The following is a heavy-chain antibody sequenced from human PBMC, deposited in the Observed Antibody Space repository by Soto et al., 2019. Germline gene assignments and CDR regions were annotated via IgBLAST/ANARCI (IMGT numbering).Heavy chain of an antibody. D-gene: IGHD3-3*01. CDR2: ISWNSGSI. Sequence: EVQLVEAGGGLVQPGRSLRLSCAASGFTFDDYAMHWVRQAPGKGLEWVSGISWNSGSIGYADSVKGRFTISRDNAKNSLYLQMNSLRAEDTALYYCARIWSGKYYYYYYGMDVWGQGTTVTVSS. V-gene: IGHV3-9*01. J-gene: IGHJ6*02. CDR3: ARIWSGKYYYYYYGMDV. CDR1: GFTFDDYA.